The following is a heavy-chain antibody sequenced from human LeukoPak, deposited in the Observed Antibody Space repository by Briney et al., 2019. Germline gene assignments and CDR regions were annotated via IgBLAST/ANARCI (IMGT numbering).Heavy chain of an antibody. CDR3: ARSAAWTGYYYMDV. V-gene: IGHV4-39*07. J-gene: IGHJ6*03. CDR2: IYYSGST. Sequence: SETLSLTCTVSGGSISSSSYYWGWIRQPPGKGLEWIGSIYYSGSTYYNPSLKSRVTISVDTSKNQFSLKLSSVTAADTAVYYCARSAAWTGYYYMDVWGKGTTVTVSS. CDR1: GGSISSSSYY. D-gene: IGHD3/OR15-3a*01.